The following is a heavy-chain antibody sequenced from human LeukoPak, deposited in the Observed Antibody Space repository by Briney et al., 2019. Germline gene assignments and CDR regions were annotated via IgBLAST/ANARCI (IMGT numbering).Heavy chain of an antibody. CDR3: ARDGGSGSYLGLDY. CDR1: GFTFSNYG. Sequence: GKSLRLSCAASGFTFSNYGMHWVRQAPGKGLEWVAFIWYDGSNKYYAGSVKGRFTISRDNSKNTLYLQMNSLRAEDTAVYYCARDGGSGSYLGLDYWGQGTLVTVSS. D-gene: IGHD3-10*01. CDR2: IWYDGSNK. J-gene: IGHJ4*02. V-gene: IGHV3-33*01.